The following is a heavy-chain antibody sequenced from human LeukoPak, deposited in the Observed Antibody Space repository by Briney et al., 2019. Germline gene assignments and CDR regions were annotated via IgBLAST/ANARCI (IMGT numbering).Heavy chain of an antibody. V-gene: IGHV1-46*01. CDR1: GYTFTNYH. J-gene: IGHJ5*02. CDR2: INPSGGST. D-gene: IGHD5-18*01. CDR3: ARVTHTELSTWFDP. Sequence: ASVKVSCKASGYTFTNYHMHWVRQAPGQGLEWMGIINPSGGSTSNAQKFQGRVTMTRDMSTSTVHMELSSLRSEDTAVYYCARVTHTELSTWFDPWGQGTLVTVSS.